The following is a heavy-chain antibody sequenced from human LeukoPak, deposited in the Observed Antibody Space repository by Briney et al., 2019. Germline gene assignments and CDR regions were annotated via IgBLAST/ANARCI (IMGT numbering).Heavy chain of an antibody. CDR1: GGSISSGSYY. Sequence: SETLSLTCTVSGGSISSGSYYWSWIRQPAGKGLEWIGRIYTSGSTNYNPSLKSRVTISVDTSKNQFFLKLSSVTAADTAVYYCARGECSSTSCYTGNYYYYMDVWGKGTTVTVSS. CDR2: IYTSGST. J-gene: IGHJ6*03. D-gene: IGHD2-2*02. CDR3: ARGECSSTSCYTGNYYYYMDV. V-gene: IGHV4-61*02.